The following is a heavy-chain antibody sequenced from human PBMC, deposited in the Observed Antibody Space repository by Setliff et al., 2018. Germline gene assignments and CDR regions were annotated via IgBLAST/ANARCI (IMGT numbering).Heavy chain of an antibody. V-gene: IGHV4-39*01. CDR3: AGYSGYGGDDY. CDR2: IYYSGST. J-gene: IGHJ4*02. Sequence: SETLSLTCTVSGGSISSSSYYWGWIRQPPGKGLEWIGGIYYSGSTYYNPSLKSRVTISVDTSKNQFSLKLSSVTAADTAVYYCAGYSGYGGDDYWGQGTLVTVSS. CDR1: GGSISSSSYY. D-gene: IGHD5-12*01.